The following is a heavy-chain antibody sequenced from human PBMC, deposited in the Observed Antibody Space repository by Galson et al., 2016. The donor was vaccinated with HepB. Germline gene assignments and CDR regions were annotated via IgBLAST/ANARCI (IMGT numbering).Heavy chain of an antibody. J-gene: IGHJ3*02. CDR2: IYYSGST. D-gene: IGHD3-22*01. V-gene: IGHV4-31*03. CDR1: GGSISSGGYY. CDR3: SRVPLYYESSGSPRGNDAFDI. Sequence: TLSLTCTVSGGSISSGGYYWSWIRQHPGKGLEWIGYIYYSGSTYYNPSLKSRVTISVDTSKNQFSLKLSSVTAADTAVFYCSRVPLYYESSGSPRGNDAFDIWGQGTMVTVSS.